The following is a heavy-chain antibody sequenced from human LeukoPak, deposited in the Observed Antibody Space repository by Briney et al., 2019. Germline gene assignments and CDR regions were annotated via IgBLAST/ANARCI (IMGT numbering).Heavy chain of an antibody. J-gene: IGHJ4*02. Sequence: GPAKVSCKASGYTFAKYAIHWVRQAPGQRLEWMGWISVHDGHTNYAEKFQGRVTMTADTSTNTAYMELTSLTSDDTAVYYCARYGCNSLACYEDYWGQGTLVTVSS. V-gene: IGHV1-18*04. CDR3: ARYGCNSLACYEDY. D-gene: IGHD2-15*01. CDR1: GYTFAKYA. CDR2: ISVHDGHT.